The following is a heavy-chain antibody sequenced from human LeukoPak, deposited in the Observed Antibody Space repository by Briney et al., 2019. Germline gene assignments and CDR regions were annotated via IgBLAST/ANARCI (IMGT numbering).Heavy chain of an antibody. Sequence: GGSPRLSCAASGFTFSSDWMSWVRQAPGKGLEWVACIKQDGSEIYYVDSVKGRFTISRDNSKNSLYLQMNSLRAEDTAVYYCARGGWYYFDYWGQGTLVTVPS. J-gene: IGHJ4*02. CDR2: IKQDGSEI. D-gene: IGHD6-19*01. CDR1: GFTFSSDW. CDR3: ARGGWYYFDY. V-gene: IGHV3-7*04.